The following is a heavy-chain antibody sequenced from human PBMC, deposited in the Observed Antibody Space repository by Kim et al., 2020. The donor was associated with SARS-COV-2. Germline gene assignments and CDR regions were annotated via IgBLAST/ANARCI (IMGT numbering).Heavy chain of an antibody. CDR2: IYYSGST. J-gene: IGHJ6*02. CDR3: AVTSPPNSYNGPDPVSYYYYYGMDV. D-gene: IGHD5-18*01. CDR1: GGSISSSSYY. V-gene: IGHV4-39*01. Sequence: SETLSLTCTVSGGSISSSSYYWGWIRQPPGKGLEWIGSIYYSGSTYYNPSLKSRVTISVYTSKNQFSLKLSSVTAADTAVYYCAVTSPPNSYNGPDPVSYYYYYGMDVWGQGTTVTVSS.